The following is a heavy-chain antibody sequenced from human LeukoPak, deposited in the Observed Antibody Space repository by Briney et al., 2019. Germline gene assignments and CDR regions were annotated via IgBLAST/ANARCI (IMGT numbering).Heavy chain of an antibody. CDR3: ARETPGAGHFDY. D-gene: IGHD7-27*01. Sequence: SETLFLTCTVSGGSISSYYWSWIRQPPGKGLEWIGYIYYSGSTNYNPSLKSRVTISVDTSKNQFSLKLTAVTAADTAVYYCARETPGAGHFDYWGQGSLVTVSS. V-gene: IGHV4-59*01. CDR2: IYYSGST. CDR1: GGSISSYY. J-gene: IGHJ4*02.